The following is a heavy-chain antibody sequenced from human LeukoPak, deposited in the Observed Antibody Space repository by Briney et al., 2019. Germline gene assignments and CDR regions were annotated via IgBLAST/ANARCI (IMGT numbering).Heavy chain of an antibody. V-gene: IGHV3-21*01. D-gene: IGHD1-26*01. CDR1: GFTFSSYS. Sequence: GGSLRLSCAVSGFTFSSYSMNWVRQAPGKGLEWVSSISSSSSYIYYADSVKGRFTISRDNAKNSLYLQMNSLRTEDTAVYYCAKEGSGSYYYYYYYMDVWGKGTTVTVSS. CDR3: AKEGSGSYYYYYYYMDV. CDR2: ISSSSSYI. J-gene: IGHJ6*03.